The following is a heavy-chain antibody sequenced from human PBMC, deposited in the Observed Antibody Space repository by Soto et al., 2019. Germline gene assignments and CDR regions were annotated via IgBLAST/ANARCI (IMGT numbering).Heavy chain of an antibody. J-gene: IGHJ6*02. CDR1: GESFSGYY. D-gene: IGHD3-3*01. Sequence: VQLQQWGAGLLKTSETLSLTCTVYGESFSGYYYTRIRQPPGTGLEWIGATSHSGITNYNPSLMRRVPRSVATSSKQVSRNLTSLTAADTAVYYWARGACDFWSGDWRGSRADVWGQWTTVSVSS. V-gene: IGHV4-34*01. CDR2: TSHSGIT. CDR3: ARGACDFWSGDWRGSRADV.